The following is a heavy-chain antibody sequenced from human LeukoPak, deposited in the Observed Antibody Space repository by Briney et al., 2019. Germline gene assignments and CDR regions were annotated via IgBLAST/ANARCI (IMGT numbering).Heavy chain of an antibody. D-gene: IGHD1-7*01. CDR3: ARVRLELLSYDP. Sequence: GASVKVSCKASGYTFTSYGISWVRQAPGQGLEWMRWISAYNGNTNYAQKLQGRVTTTTDTSASTAYMELRSLRSDDTAVYYCARVRLELLSYDPWGQVTLVTVSS. V-gene: IGHV1-18*01. CDR2: ISAYNGNT. J-gene: IGHJ5*02. CDR1: GYTFTSYG.